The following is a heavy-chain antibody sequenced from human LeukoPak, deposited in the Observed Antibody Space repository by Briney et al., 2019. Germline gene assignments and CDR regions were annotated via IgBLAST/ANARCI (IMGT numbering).Heavy chain of an antibody. J-gene: IGHJ4*02. Sequence: SETLSLTCSVSSGSISNYYWSWIRQPAGKGLEWIGRISTSGNTNYSPSLKSRVTMSVDTSKNQSFLNLRSVTAADTAVYYCARDSRHYDFWSGYLDYWGQGALVTVSS. V-gene: IGHV4-4*07. CDR1: SGSISNYY. CDR3: ARDSRHYDFWSGYLDY. D-gene: IGHD3-3*01. CDR2: ISTSGNT.